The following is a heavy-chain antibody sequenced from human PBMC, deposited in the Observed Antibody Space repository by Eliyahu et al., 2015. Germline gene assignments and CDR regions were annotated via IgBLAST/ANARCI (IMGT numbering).Heavy chain of an antibody. D-gene: IGHD3-10*01. J-gene: IGHJ5*02. Sequence: QVHLVQSGAEVKNPGASVKVSCKTXGYSFTANYVHWVRQAPGQGLEWMGWINPNTGATKYAQKFQGWVTMTRDTSINTAYMELSRLRSDDTAVYYCARQYYFGSGIQGTGDWFDPWGQGTLVTVSS. CDR3: ARQYYFGSGIQGTGDWFDP. CDR1: GYSFTANY. V-gene: IGHV1-2*04. CDR2: INPNTGAT.